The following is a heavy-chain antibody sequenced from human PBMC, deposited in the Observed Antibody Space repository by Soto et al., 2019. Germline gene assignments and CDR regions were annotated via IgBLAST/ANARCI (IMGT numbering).Heavy chain of an antibody. Sequence: GGSLRLSCAASGFTFSNYGMSWVRQAAGKGLEWVAGIIGSGDRTYYADSVKGRFTVSRINSRKTMYLQMNSLRAEDTAVYYCAKVRGSSSAEHAFDIWGQGTMVTVSS. V-gene: IGHV3-23*01. CDR2: IIGSGDRT. J-gene: IGHJ3*02. D-gene: IGHD6-6*01. CDR3: AKVRGSSSAEHAFDI. CDR1: GFTFSNYG.